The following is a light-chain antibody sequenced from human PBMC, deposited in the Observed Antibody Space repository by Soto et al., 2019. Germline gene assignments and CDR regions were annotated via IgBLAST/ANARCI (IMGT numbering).Light chain of an antibody. J-gene: IGKJ1*01. CDR3: KPYNSYSRT. Sequence: DIQMTQSPSTLSASVGDIVTITCRASQSIDSWLAWYQHKPGKAPKLLIFKASTLETGVPSRFSGSGSETEFTLTISSLQPDDSATYYCKPYNSYSRTFGQGAKV. CDR2: KAS. CDR1: QSIDSW. V-gene: IGKV1-5*03.